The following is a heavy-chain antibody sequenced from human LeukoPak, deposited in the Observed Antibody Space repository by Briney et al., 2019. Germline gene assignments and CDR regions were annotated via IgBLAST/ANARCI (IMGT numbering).Heavy chain of an antibody. D-gene: IGHD4-17*01. J-gene: IGHJ4*02. CDR1: GYTFTSYD. Sequence: ASVKVSCKASGYTFTSYDINCVRQATGHGLEWMGWMNPNSGNTGYAQKFQGRVTMTRNTSISPAYMELSSLRSEDTAVYYCARVGGDTVTNRYWGQGTLVTVSS. CDR3: ARVGGDTVTNRY. CDR2: MNPNSGNT. V-gene: IGHV1-8*01.